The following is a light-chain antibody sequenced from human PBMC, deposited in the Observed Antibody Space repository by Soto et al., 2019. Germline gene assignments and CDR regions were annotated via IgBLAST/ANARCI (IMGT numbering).Light chain of an antibody. V-gene: IGLV1-44*01. J-gene: IGLJ2*01. CDR3: AAWDDSLNGVV. Sequence: QSVLTQPPSASGTPGQRVTISCSGIRSNIGSNTVNWYQQLPGTAPKLLIYSNNQRPLGVPDRFSGSKSGTSASRAISGLQSEDEADYYCAAWDDSLNGVVFGGGTQGTVL. CDR2: SNN. CDR1: RSNIGSNT.